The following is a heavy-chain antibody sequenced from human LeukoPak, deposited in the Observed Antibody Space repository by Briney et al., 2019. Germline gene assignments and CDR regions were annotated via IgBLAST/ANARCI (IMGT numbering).Heavy chain of an antibody. CDR2: IYSGAGT. CDR1: GFTVSSHY. V-gene: IGHV3-66*02. CDR3: ARDRGFSSSWRLFVY. J-gene: IGHJ4*02. D-gene: IGHD6-13*01. Sequence: GGSLRLSCAASGFTVSSHYMCWVRQAPGKGLEWVSVIYSGAGTSYADSVQGRFTISRDNSKNTLYLQMNSLRVEDTAVYYCARDRGFSSSWRLFVYWGQGTLVTVSS.